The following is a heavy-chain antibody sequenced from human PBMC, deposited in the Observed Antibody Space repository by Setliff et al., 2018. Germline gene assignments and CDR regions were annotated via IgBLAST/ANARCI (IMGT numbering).Heavy chain of an antibody. J-gene: IGHJ5*02. CDR3: ARRNGEKLDP. CDR2: IYYSGST. CDR1: GGSISSHY. V-gene: IGHV4-59*06. Sequence: PSETLSLTCTVSGGSISSHYWSWIRQPPGKGLEWIGYIYYSGSTYYNPSLKSRVTISVDTSKNQFSLKLSSVTAADTAVYYCARRNGEKLDPWGQGTLVTVS.